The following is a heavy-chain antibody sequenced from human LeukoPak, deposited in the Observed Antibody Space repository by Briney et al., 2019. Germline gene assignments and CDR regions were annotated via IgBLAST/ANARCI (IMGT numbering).Heavy chain of an antibody. D-gene: IGHD6-19*01. J-gene: IGHJ4*02. V-gene: IGHV4-59*01. CDR2: IYYSGST. CDR1: GGSISSYY. CDR3: ARTISSGWVDY. Sequence: SETLSLTCTVSGGSISSYYWSWIRQPPGKGLEWIGYIYYSGSTNYNPSPKSRVTISVDTSKNQFSLKLSSVTAADTAVYYCARTISSGWVDYWGQGTLVTVSS.